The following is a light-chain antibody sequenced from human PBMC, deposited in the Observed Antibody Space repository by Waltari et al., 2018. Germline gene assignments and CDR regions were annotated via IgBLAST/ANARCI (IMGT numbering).Light chain of an antibody. CDR1: QSISNY. CDR2: KAS. V-gene: IGKV1-5*03. Sequence: DIQMTQSPSTLYASVGDRDTITCRASQSISNYLAWYQQTPGMAPRLLIDKASSLEGGVPSRFSGSGAGTEFTLTISSLQPDDFATYFCQEYDTHYTFGQGTKLEVK. CDR3: QEYDTHYT. J-gene: IGKJ2*01.